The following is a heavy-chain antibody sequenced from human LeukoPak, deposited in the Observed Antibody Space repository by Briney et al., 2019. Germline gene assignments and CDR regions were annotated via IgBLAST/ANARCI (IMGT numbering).Heavy chain of an antibody. CDR1: GFTFSSYG. CDR2: IRYDGSNK. J-gene: IGHJ6*03. V-gene: IGHV3-30*02. CDR3: AKVRNSHRGLYYHYYYYMDV. Sequence: GGSLRLSCAASGFTFSSYGMHWVRQAPGKGLEWVAFIRYDGSNKYYADSVKGRFTISRDNSKNTLYLQMNSLRAEDTAVYYCAKVRNSHRGLYYHYYYYMDVWGKGTTVTVSS. D-gene: IGHD4-23*01.